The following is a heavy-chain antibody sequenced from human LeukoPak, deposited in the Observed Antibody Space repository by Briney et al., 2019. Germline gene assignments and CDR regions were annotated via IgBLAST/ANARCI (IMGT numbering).Heavy chain of an antibody. CDR1: RFTFSSYA. Sequence: PGRSLRLSCAASRFTFSSYAMHWVRQAPGKGLEWVAVISYDGSNKYYADSVKGRFTVSRDNSKNTLYLQMNSLRAEDTAVYYCAGISSTWYGAYWGQGTLVTVSS. CDR3: AGISSTWYGAY. V-gene: IGHV3-30-3*01. D-gene: IGHD6-13*01. J-gene: IGHJ4*02. CDR2: ISYDGSNK.